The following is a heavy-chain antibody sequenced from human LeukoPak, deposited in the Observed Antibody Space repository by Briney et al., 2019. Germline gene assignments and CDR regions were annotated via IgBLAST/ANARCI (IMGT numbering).Heavy chain of an antibody. J-gene: IGHJ4*02. D-gene: IGHD1-1*01. Sequence: GGSLRLSCTASGFTFSGSAMHWVRQASGKGLEWVGRIRSKANSYATVYAASVKGRFTISRDDSKNTAYLQMNSLKTEDTAVYYCTRGLSVRRSNNTPVDYWGQGTLVTVSS. V-gene: IGHV3-73*01. CDR1: GFTFSGSA. CDR2: IRSKANSYAT. CDR3: TRGLSVRRSNNTPVDY.